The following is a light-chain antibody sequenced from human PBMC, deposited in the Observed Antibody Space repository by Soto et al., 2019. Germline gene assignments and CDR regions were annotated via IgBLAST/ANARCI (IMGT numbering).Light chain of an antibody. V-gene: IGLV1-44*01. Sequence: QSVLTQPPSESGPPGQRVTISCSGSGSNIGTNTVNWYQHLPGTAPKLLIFSINQRPSGVPDRFSGSKSGTSASLAISGLQSEDEANYYCAAWDDSLNGVVFGGGTKLTVL. CDR2: SIN. CDR1: GSNIGTNT. CDR3: AAWDDSLNGVV. J-gene: IGLJ2*01.